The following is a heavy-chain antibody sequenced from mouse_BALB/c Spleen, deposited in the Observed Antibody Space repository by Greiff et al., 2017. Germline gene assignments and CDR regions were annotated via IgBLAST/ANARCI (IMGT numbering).Heavy chain of an antibody. D-gene: IGHD2-3*01. V-gene: IGHV5-12-1*01. CDR3: ARQDDGNYEDAMDY. Sequence: EVQLVESGGGLVKPGGSLKLSCAASGFAFSSYDMSWVRQTPEKRLEWVAYISSGGGSTYYPDTVKGRFTISRDNAKNTLYLQMSSLKSEDTAMYYCARQDDGNYEDAMDYWGQGTSVTVSS. CDR1: GFAFSSYD. CDR2: ISSGGGST. J-gene: IGHJ4*01.